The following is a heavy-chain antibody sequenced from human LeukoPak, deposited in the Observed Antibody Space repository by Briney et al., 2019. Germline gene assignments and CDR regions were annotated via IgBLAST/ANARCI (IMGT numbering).Heavy chain of an antibody. CDR1: GFTFSSYW. CDR2: ISSSSSTI. D-gene: IGHD3-22*01. V-gene: IGHV3-48*02. J-gene: IGHJ4*02. CDR3: ARDYRDYYDSSGYYY. Sequence: HTGGSLRLSCAASGFTFSSYWMTWVRQAPGKGLEWVSYISSSSSTIYYADSVKGRFTISRDNAKNSLYLQMNSLRDEDTAVYYCARDYRDYYDSSGYYYWGQGTLVTVSS.